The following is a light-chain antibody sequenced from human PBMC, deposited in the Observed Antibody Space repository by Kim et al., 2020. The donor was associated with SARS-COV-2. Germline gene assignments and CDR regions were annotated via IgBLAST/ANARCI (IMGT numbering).Light chain of an antibody. V-gene: IGLV4-69*01. CDR1: SEHSRYA. Sequence: SVKLTCTLSSEHSRYALAWHQQQPEKGPRYLMKLNSDGSHSKGDGIPDRFSGSSSGAERYLTISSLQSEDEADYYCQTWGTGIHWVFGGGTQLTVL. CDR2: LNSDGSH. J-gene: IGLJ3*02. CDR3: QTWGTGIHWV.